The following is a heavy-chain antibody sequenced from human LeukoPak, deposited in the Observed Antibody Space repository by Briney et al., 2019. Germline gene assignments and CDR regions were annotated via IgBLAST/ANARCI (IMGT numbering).Heavy chain of an antibody. CDR1: GGTFSSYT. Sequence: SVKVSCKASGGTFSSYTISWVRQAPGQGLEWMGRIIPILGIANYAQKFQGRVTITADKTTSTAYMELSSLRSEDTAVYYCARVESTSCYGCIDYWGQGTLVTVSS. V-gene: IGHV1-69*02. CDR3: ARVESTSCYGCIDY. J-gene: IGHJ4*02. D-gene: IGHD2-2*01. CDR2: IIPILGIA.